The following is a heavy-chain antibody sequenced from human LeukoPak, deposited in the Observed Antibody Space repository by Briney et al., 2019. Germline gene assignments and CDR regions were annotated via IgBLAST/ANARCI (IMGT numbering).Heavy chain of an antibody. CDR1: GYTFTDFL. D-gene: IGHD6-19*01. Sequence: ASVKVSCKASGYTFTDFLMHWGRQAPGQGLEWLGWINPNSGDTDYAQTFQGRVTMSRDTSISTAYMELSRLRSDDTAIYYCARGHRDSGGWYHADYWGQGTLVTVSS. V-gene: IGHV1-2*02. CDR2: INPNSGDT. CDR3: ARGHRDSGGWYHADY. J-gene: IGHJ4*02.